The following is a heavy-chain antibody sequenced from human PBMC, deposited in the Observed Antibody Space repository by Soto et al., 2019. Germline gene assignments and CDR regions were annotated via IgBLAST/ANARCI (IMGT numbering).Heavy chain of an antibody. D-gene: IGHD2-15*01. CDR1: GYTFTIYY. J-gene: IGHJ3*02. Sequence: ASVKLSCKASGYTFTIYYMHWVRQAPGQGLEWMGIINPSGGSTSYAQKFQGRVTMTRDTSTSTVYMELSSLRSEDTAVYYCASSPVLTPKAFDIWGQGTMVTVSS. CDR3: ASSPVLTPKAFDI. V-gene: IGHV1-46*01. CDR2: INPSGGST.